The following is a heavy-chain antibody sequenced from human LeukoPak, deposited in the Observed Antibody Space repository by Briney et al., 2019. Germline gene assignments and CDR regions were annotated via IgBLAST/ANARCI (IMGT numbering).Heavy chain of an antibody. J-gene: IGHJ6*04. Sequence: GGSLRLSCAASGFSFSTYAMNWVRQAPGKGLEWVSYISSSSSTIYYADSVKGRFTISRDNAKNSLYLQMNSLRAEDTAVYYRTRTGSLDVWGKGTTVTVSS. D-gene: IGHD1-26*01. CDR2: ISSSSSTI. V-gene: IGHV3-48*01. CDR1: GFSFSTYA. CDR3: TRTGSLDV.